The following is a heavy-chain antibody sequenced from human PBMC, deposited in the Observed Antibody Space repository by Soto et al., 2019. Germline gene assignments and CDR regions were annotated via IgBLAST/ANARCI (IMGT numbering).Heavy chain of an antibody. V-gene: IGHV3-74*01. CDR2: ISSDGSVT. Sequence: EVQLVESGGGLVQPGGSLRLSCAASGFTFSTYWMHWVRQAPGKGPVWVSRISSDGSVTDYAGSVKGRFTISRDNAKNTLSLQMNSPRAEDTAVYYCASAMTSVGSTTTGDYWGQGTLVTVSS. J-gene: IGHJ4*02. D-gene: IGHD1-26*01. CDR1: GFTFSTYW. CDR3: ASAMTSVGSTTTGDY.